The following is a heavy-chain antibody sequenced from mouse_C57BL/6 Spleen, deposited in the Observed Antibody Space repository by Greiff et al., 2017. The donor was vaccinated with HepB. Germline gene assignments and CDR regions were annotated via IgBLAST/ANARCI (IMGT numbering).Heavy chain of an antibody. Sequence: QVQLQQPGAELVKPGASVKLSCKASGYTFTSYWMQWVKQRPGQGLEWIGEIDPSDSYTNYNQKFKGKATLTVDTSSSTAYMQLSSLTSEDSAVYYCARGGVITTPFDYWGQGTTLTVSS. J-gene: IGHJ2*01. V-gene: IGHV1-50*01. D-gene: IGHD1-1*01. CDR2: IDPSDSYT. CDR3: ARGGVITTPFDY. CDR1: GYTFTSYW.